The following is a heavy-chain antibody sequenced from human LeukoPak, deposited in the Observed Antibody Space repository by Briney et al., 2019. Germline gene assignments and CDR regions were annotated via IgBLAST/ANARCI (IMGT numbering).Heavy chain of an antibody. D-gene: IGHD3-10*01. CDR2: IYYSGST. J-gene: IGHJ3*02. V-gene: IGHV4-39*02. Sequence: SETLSLTCTVSGGSISSSSYYWGWIRQPPGKGLEWLGSIYYSGSTYYNPSLKSRVTISVDTSKNQFSLKLSSVTAADTAVYYCARDLPMVRGAKDAFDIWGQGTMVTVSS. CDR1: GGSISSSSYY. CDR3: ARDLPMVRGAKDAFDI.